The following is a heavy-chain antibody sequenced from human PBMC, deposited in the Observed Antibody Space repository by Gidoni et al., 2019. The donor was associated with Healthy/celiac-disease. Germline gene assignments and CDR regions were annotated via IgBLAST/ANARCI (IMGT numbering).Heavy chain of an antibody. V-gene: IGHV4-39*01. CDR3: AGQYKWRKNWFDP. CDR2: IYYSGST. CDR1: GGSISSSSYY. D-gene: IGHD1-20*01. J-gene: IGHJ5*02. Sequence: QLQLQESGPGLVKPSETLSLTCTVSGGSISSSSYYWGWIRQPPGKGLEWIGSIYYSGSTYYNPSLKSRVTISVDTSKNQFSLKLSSVTAADTAVYYCAGQYKWRKNWFDPWGQGTLVTVSS.